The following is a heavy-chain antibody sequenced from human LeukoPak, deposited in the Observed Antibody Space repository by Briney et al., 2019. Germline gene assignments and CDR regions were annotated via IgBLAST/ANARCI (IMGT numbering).Heavy chain of an antibody. CDR2: MNPNSGNT. Sequence: GASVKVSCKASGYTFTSYDINWVRRATGQGLEWMGWMNPNSGNTGYAQKFQGRVTMTRNTSISTAYMELSSLRSEDTAVYYCARGGVDYGDPWPLDYWGQGTLVTVSS. CDR1: GYTFTSYD. D-gene: IGHD4-17*01. V-gene: IGHV1-8*01. J-gene: IGHJ4*02. CDR3: ARGGVDYGDPWPLDY.